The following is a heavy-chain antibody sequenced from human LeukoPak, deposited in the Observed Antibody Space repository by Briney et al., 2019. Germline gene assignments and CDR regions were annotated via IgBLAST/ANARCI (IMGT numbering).Heavy chain of an antibody. CDR3: ARLPIAAASHYFDY. Sequence: GESLKISCKGSGYIFTSYWIGWVRQMPGKGLEWIGIIYPGDSDTRYSPSFQGQVTISADKSISTAYLQWSSLKASDTAMYYCARLPIAAASHYFDYWGQGTLVTVSS. CDR2: IYPGDSDT. CDR1: GYIFTSYW. V-gene: IGHV5-51*01. D-gene: IGHD6-13*01. J-gene: IGHJ4*02.